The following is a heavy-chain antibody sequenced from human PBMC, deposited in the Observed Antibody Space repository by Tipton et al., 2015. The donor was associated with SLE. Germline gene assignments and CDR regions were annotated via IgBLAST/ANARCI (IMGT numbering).Heavy chain of an antibody. Sequence: SLRLSCAASGFTFSSYSMNWVRQAPGKGLEWVSYISSSSSTIYYADSVKGRFTISRDNAKNSLYLQMNSLRAEDTAVYYCAKGSVGYSNPEYFDYWGQGTLVTVSS. J-gene: IGHJ4*02. CDR2: ISSSSSTI. CDR3: AKGSVGYSNPEYFDY. D-gene: IGHD6-13*01. V-gene: IGHV3-48*01. CDR1: GFTFSSYS.